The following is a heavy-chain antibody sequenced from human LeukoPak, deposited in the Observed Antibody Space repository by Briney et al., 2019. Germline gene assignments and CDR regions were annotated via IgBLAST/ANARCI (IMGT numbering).Heavy chain of an antibody. D-gene: IGHD2-15*01. J-gene: IGHJ4*02. Sequence: GGSLRLSCAASGFPFSSYSVKWVRQAQGKGLEWVSYISSSGHATYYVDSVKGRFTMSRDNVENSLFLQMNSPRAEDTAVYYCVRVKGSRFDYCGQGTLVTVSS. CDR2: ISSSGHAT. V-gene: IGHV3-48*01. CDR3: VRVKGSRFDY. CDR1: GFPFSSYS.